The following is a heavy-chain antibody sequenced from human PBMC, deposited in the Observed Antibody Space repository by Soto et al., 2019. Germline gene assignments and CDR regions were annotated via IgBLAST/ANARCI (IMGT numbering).Heavy chain of an antibody. CDR3: ARSHYYSASVFDC. CDR2: ISYSGTT. CDR1: GDSISSDDYY. V-gene: IGHV4-30-4*01. Sequence: QVQLQESGPGVVKPSQTLSLTCTVSGDSISSDDYYWSWIRQPPGKGLEWIGYISYSGTTSYNPSLKSRVLFSVDTSKKKFSLKLTSVTAADTAVYYCARSHYYSASVFDCWGQGTLVTVSS. D-gene: IGHD3-22*01. J-gene: IGHJ4*02.